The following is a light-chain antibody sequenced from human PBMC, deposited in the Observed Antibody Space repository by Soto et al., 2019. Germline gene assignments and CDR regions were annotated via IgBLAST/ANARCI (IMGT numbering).Light chain of an antibody. V-gene: IGKV1-9*01. Sequence: IQLTQSPSSLSASVGDRVTITCRASHGISIYLAWYQQKPGKALKLLIYAASTLQSGVPSRFSGSGSGTDFTLTISSLQPEDFATYYCQQLNTYPITFGQGTRLEIK. CDR1: HGISIY. J-gene: IGKJ5*01. CDR2: AAS. CDR3: QQLNTYPIT.